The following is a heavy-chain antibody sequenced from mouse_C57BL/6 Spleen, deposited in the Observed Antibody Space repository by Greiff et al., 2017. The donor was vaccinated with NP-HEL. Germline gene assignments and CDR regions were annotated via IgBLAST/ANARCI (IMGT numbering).Heavy chain of an antibody. D-gene: IGHD5-1*01. CDR2: INPYNGGT. J-gene: IGHJ4*01. V-gene: IGHV1-19*01. Sequence: EVQLQQSGPVLVKPGASVKMSCKASGYTFTDYYMNWVKQSHGKSLEWIGVINPYNGGTSYNQKFKGKATLTVDKSSSTAYMELNSLTSEDSAVYYCARMRTHAMDYWGQGTSVTVSS. CDR1: GYTFTDYY. CDR3: ARMRTHAMDY.